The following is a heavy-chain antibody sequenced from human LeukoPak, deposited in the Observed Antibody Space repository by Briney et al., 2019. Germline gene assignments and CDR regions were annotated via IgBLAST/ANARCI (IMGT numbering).Heavy chain of an antibody. D-gene: IGHD3-10*01. V-gene: IGHV3-7*01. J-gene: IGHJ3*02. CDR1: GFSFSSYW. CDR2: IKQDGSEK. Sequence: GGSLRLSCAASGFSFSSYWMTWIRQAPGKGLEWVANIKQDGSEKHYVDSVKGRFTISRDNAKNSLYLQMNSLRAEDTAVYYCAREPGIGYAFDIWGQGTVVTVSS. CDR3: AREPGIGYAFDI.